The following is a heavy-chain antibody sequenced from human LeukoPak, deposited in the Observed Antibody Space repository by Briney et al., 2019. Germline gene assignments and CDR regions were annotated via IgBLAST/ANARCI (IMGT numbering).Heavy chain of an antibody. CDR3: ARAGGSGSYYDYYYMDV. J-gene: IGHJ6*03. V-gene: IGHV1-18*01. CDR1: GYTFTSYG. D-gene: IGHD3-10*01. Sequence: ASVKFSCKASGYTFTSYGISWVRQAPGQGLEWMGWISAYNGNTNYAQKLQGRVTMTTDTSTGTAYMELRSLRSDDTAVYYCARAGGSGSYYDYYYMDVWGKGTTVTVSS. CDR2: ISAYNGNT.